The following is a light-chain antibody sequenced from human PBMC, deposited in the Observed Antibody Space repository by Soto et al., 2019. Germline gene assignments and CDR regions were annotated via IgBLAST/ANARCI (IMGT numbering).Light chain of an antibody. CDR1: QSISSC. Sequence: IQMTQSPSSLSSSTGDRVTITCRASQSISSCLAWYQQKPGKAPKLLIYEASTLESGVPSRFSGSGFGTEFTLTISCLKYEDFATYYCQQYYSYPPTFGQGTKVDIK. CDR2: EAS. V-gene: IGKV1-5*03. CDR3: QQYYSYPPT. J-gene: IGKJ1*01.